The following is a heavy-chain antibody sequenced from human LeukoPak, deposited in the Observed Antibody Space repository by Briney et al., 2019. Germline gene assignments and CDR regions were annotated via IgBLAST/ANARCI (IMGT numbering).Heavy chain of an antibody. V-gene: IGHV3-21*04. CDR1: GFTFSDYH. CDR2: ISTSNSYI. D-gene: IGHD1-26*01. J-gene: IGHJ5*02. Sequence: PGGSLRLSCVVSGFTFSDYHMNWVRQAPGKGLEWVSSISTSNSYIYYADSLTGRFTISRDNAKNSLYLQMNSLRAEDTAVYYCAKDVGPAQGGSSPEWFDPWGQGTLVTVSS. CDR3: AKDVGPAQGGSSPEWFDP.